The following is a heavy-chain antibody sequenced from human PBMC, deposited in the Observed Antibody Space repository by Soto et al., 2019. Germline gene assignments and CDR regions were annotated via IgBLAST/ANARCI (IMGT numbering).Heavy chain of an antibody. CDR1: GGSISSYY. J-gene: IGHJ2*01. CDR3: ARDVGRRDGYNRWFDL. V-gene: IGHV4-59*01. CDR2: IYYSGST. Sequence: VQLQESGPGLVKPSETLSLTCTVSGGSISSYYWSWIRQPPGKGLEWIGYIYYSGSTNYNPSLKSRVTISVDTSKNQFSLKLSSVTAADTAVYYCARDVGRRDGYNRWFDLWGRGTLVTVSS. D-gene: IGHD5-12*01.